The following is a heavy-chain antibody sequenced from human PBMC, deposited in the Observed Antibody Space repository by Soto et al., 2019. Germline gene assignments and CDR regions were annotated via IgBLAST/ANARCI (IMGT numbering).Heavy chain of an antibody. D-gene: IGHD3-16*01. V-gene: IGHV3-15*07. CDR3: PTESLGGMDL. J-gene: IGHJ6*02. CDR1: GLIFTNAW. Sequence: GGSLRLSCTASGLIFTNAWMNWLRQAPGKGLEWVGRIKSTIHGGATNYAAPVQGRFAVSRDDSKNTLYQQMNSLTIEDTAVYCCPTESLGGMDLRGHGTTSAVSS. CDR2: IKSTIHGGAT.